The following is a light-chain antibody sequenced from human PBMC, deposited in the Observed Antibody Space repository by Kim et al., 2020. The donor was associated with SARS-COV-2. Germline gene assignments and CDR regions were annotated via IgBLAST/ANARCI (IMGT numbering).Light chain of an antibody. Sequence: DIVMTQSPATLSVSRGERATLSCRASQSVSINLAWYQQKPGQAPNLLIYGASTRATGIPSRFRGSGSGTEFTLTISSLQSEDFAVYSWQQYYNSPYTFGQGTKVEIK. V-gene: IGKV3-15*01. CDR1: QSVSIN. J-gene: IGKJ2*01. CDR2: GAS. CDR3: QQYYNSPYT.